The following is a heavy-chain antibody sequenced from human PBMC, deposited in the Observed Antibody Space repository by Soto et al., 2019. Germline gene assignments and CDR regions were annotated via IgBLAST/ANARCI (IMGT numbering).Heavy chain of an antibody. CDR3: TRGGHCTAGVCSALDY. Sequence: QVQLQESGPGLVKPSETLSLTCTVSGGSISTYYWSWIRQPPGKGLEWIGYIYYGGSANYNPSLKSRVTISVDRSKKQFSLKLNSVTAADTAVYYCTRGGHCTAGVCSALDYWGQGTLVTVSS. J-gene: IGHJ4*02. CDR2: IYYGGSA. D-gene: IGHD2-8*02. CDR1: GGSISTYY. V-gene: IGHV4-59*08.